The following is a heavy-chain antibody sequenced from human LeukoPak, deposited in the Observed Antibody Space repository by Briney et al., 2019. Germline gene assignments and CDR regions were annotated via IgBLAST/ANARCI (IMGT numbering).Heavy chain of an antibody. CDR1: GFTFSSYA. J-gene: IGHJ4*02. CDR2: MSGSGGST. CDR3: AKEQQLWLLGYFDY. V-gene: IGHV3-23*01. D-gene: IGHD5-18*01. Sequence: PGGSLRLTCAASGFTFSSYAMSWVRQAPGKGLEWVSTMSGSGGSTDYAESVKGRFTISRDNSKNTLYLQMNSLRAEDTAVYYCAKEQQLWLLGYFDYWGQGALVTVSS.